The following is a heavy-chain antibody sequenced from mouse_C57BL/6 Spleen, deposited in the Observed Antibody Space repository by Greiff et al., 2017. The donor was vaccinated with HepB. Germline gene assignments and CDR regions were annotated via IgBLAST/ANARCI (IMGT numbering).Heavy chain of an antibody. D-gene: IGHD2-1*01. Sequence: VQLQQSGPELVKPGASVKISCKASGYAFSSSWMNWVKQRPGKGLEWIGRIYPGDGDTNYNGKFKGKATLTADTSSSTAYMQLSSLTSEDSAVYICARPYGNYLGFDDWGTGTTFTVSS. CDR2: IYPGDGDT. V-gene: IGHV1-82*01. J-gene: IGHJ1*03. CDR1: GYAFSSSW. CDR3: ARPYGNYLGFDD.